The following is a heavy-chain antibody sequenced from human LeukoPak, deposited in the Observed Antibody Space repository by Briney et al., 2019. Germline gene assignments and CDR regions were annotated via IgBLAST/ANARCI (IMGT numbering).Heavy chain of an antibody. CDR3: AKLPSTLTTLDWIDP. CDR1: GFTFSSYA. CDR2: ISGSAGST. Sequence: GGSLRLSCAASGFTFSSYAMSWVRQAPGKGLDWVSSISGSAGSTYYADSVKGRFTISRDNSKNTLYLQMTSLRAEDTAIYYCAKLPSTLTTLDWIDPWGQGTLVTVSS. J-gene: IGHJ5*02. D-gene: IGHD4-17*01. V-gene: IGHV3-23*01.